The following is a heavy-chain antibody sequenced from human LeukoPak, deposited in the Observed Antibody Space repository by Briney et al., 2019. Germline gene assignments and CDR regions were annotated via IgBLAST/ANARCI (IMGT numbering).Heavy chain of an antibody. CDR3: ARERNDYSGLYGMDV. J-gene: IGHJ6*02. V-gene: IGHV4-4*07. D-gene: IGHD4-11*01. CDR2: IYTSGST. CDR1: GGSISSYY. Sequence: SETLSLTCTVSGGSISSYYWSWIRQPAGKGLEWIGRIYTSGSTNYNPSLKSRVTMSVDTSKNQFSLKLSFVTAADTAVYYCARERNDYSGLYGMDVWGQGTTVTVSS.